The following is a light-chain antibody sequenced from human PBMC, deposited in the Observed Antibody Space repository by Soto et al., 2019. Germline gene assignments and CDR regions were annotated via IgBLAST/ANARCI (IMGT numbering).Light chain of an antibody. CDR1: QSVSSSY. V-gene: IGKV3-20*01. CDR2: GAS. J-gene: IGKJ1*01. CDR3: QQYGSSPT. Sequence: EIVLTQSPGTLSLSPGDRATLSCRASQSVSSSYLACYQQKPDQAPRLLIYGASSRATGIPDRFSGSGSGTDFTLTISRLEPEDFAVYYCQQYGSSPTFGQGTKVEIK.